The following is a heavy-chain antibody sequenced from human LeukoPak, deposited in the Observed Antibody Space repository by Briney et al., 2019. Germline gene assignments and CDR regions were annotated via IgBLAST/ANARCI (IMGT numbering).Heavy chain of an antibody. CDR2: INTDGSST. Sequence: GGSLRLSCAASAFTFSSYAMSWVRQAPGKGLLWVSRINTDGSSTNFADSVRGRFTISRDNAKNTLYLQMNSLRAEDTAVYYCTRDLSGTYYGRFDYWGQGTLVTVSS. CDR1: AFTFSSYA. CDR3: TRDLSGTYYGRFDY. V-gene: IGHV3-74*01. D-gene: IGHD1-26*01. J-gene: IGHJ4*02.